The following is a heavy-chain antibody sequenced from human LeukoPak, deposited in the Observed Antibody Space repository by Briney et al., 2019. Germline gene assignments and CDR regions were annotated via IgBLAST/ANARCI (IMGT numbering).Heavy chain of an antibody. D-gene: IGHD6-13*01. CDR2: IYYSGST. J-gene: IGHJ6*02. V-gene: IGHV4-59*01. Sequence: SETLSLTCTVSGGSISSYYWSWIRQPPGKGLEWIGYIYYSGSTNYNPSLKSRVTISVDTSKNQFSLKLSSVTAADTAVYYCARVHSSSWYHSYYGMDVRGQGTTVTVSS. CDR1: GGSISSYY. CDR3: ARVHSSSWYHSYYGMDV.